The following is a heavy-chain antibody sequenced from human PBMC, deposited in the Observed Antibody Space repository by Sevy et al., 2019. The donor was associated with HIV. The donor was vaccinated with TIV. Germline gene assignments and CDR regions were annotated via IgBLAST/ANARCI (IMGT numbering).Heavy chain of an antibody. CDR3: ARHGGLVDRAFDF. J-gene: IGHJ4*02. Sequence: SETLSLTCTVSGASISRSSYDWDWIRQPPGKGLEWVGSIFYSGRAQYNPALNSRVTIYADTSKNQFSLTLSSVTVADTAVYYCARHGGLVDRAFDFWGQGALVTVSS. CDR1: GASISRSSYD. D-gene: IGHD3-10*01. V-gene: IGHV4-39*01. CDR2: IFYSGRA.